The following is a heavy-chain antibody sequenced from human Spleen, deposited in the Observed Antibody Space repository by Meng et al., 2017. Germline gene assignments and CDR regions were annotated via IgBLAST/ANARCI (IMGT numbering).Heavy chain of an antibody. J-gene: IGHJ4*02. V-gene: IGHV5-51*01. D-gene: IGHD3-3*01. CDR2: IYPGDSDT. Sequence: KVSCKGSGYNFNTYWIGWVRQMPGKGLEWMRIIYPGDSDTRYSPSFQGQVTISADKSISTAYLQWSSLKASDTAMYYCARLSSGYSTDYWGQGTLVTVSS. CDR1: GYNFNTYW. CDR3: ARLSSGYSTDY.